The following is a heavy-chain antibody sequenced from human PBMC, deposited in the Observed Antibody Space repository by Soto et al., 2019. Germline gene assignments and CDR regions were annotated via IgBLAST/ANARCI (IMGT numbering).Heavy chain of an antibody. Sequence: QVQLVQSGAEVKKPGASVKVSCKASGYTFTSYYMHWVRQAPGQGLEWMGIINPSGGSTSYAQKFQGRVTMTRDTSTSTVYMELSSLRSEDTAVYYCAREKAREMATDGFDYWGQGTLVTVSS. V-gene: IGHV1-46*01. J-gene: IGHJ4*02. CDR2: INPSGGST. CDR3: AREKAREMATDGFDY. CDR1: GYTFTSYY. D-gene: IGHD5-12*01.